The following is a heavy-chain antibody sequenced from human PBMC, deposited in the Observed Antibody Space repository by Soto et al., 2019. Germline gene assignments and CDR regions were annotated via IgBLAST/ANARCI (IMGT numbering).Heavy chain of an antibody. CDR3: ATSGGVRGVILN. Sequence: QVQLVQSGAEVKKPGASVKVSCKASGYTFTSYAMHWVRQAPGQRLEWMGWINAGNGNTKYSQKFQGRVTITRDTSASTAYMELSSLRSEDTAVYYCATSGGVRGVILNWGQGPLVTVSS. CDR2: INAGNGNT. CDR1: GYTFTSYA. J-gene: IGHJ4*02. V-gene: IGHV1-3*01. D-gene: IGHD3-10*01.